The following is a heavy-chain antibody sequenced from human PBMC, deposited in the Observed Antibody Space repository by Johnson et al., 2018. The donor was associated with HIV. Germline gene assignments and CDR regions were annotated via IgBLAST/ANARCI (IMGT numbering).Heavy chain of an antibody. CDR3: ARPSEPNYGGNSGMWWNAFDI. CDR1: GFTFSRYG. V-gene: IGHV3-33*01. J-gene: IGHJ3*02. D-gene: IGHD4-23*01. CDR2: IWYDGSNK. Sequence: QVQLVESGGGVVQPGRSLRLSCEASGFTFSRYGMHWVRQAPGKGLEWVAVIWYDGSNKYYADSVKGRFTISRDNSKNTLYLQMNSLRAEDTALYYCARPSEPNYGGNSGMWWNAFDIWGQGTMVTVSS.